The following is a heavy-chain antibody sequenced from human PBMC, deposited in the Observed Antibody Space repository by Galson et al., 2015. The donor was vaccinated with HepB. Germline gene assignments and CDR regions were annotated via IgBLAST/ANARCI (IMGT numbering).Heavy chain of an antibody. J-gene: IGHJ3*02. V-gene: IGHV4-59*01. CDR3: ARRSLGTNGAFDI. Sequence: SETLSLTCTVSGVFINSYFWSWIRQPPGKGLEWIGYIYYTGSTNYNPSLKSRVTISIDTSKNQFSLRLRSVSAADTAVYYCARRSLGTNGAFDIWGQGTMATVSS. CDR2: IYYTGST. D-gene: IGHD3-10*01. CDR1: GVFINSYF.